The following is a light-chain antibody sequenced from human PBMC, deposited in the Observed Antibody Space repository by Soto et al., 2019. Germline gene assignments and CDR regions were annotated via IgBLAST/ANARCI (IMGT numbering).Light chain of an antibody. CDR3: LQDHSYPWT. J-gene: IGKJ1*01. Sequence: AIQMTQSPSSLSATEGDRVTITCRASQGIRNDLGWYQEKPGKAPKLLIHTASTLQSGVPSRFSGSGSGTDFILTISSLQPEDCATYYCLQDHSYPWTFGQGTKVEIK. CDR1: QGIRND. V-gene: IGKV1-6*01. CDR2: TAS.